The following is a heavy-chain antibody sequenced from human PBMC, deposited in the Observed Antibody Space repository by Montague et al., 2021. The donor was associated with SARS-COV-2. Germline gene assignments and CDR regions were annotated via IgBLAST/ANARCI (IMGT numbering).Heavy chain of an antibody. CDR3: AKDSTRITMIVVVIPYYYMDV. D-gene: IGHD3-22*01. CDR1: GFTFSSYS. J-gene: IGHJ6*03. V-gene: IGHV3-23*01. Sequence: SLILSCAASGFTFSSYSMSLLRQAPGKGLEWVSAISGSGGSTYYADSVKARVTISRDNSKNTLYLQMNSLRAEDTAVYYCAKDSTRITMIVVVIPYYYMDVWGKGTTVTVSS. CDR2: ISGSGGST.